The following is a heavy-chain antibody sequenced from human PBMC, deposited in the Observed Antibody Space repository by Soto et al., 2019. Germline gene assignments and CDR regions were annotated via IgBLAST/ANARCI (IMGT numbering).Heavy chain of an antibody. Sequence: EVQLVESGGGLVQPGGSLRLSCAASGFTFSSYDMHWVRQATGKDLEWVSAIGTAGDTYYPGSVKGRFTISRENAKNSLYLQMNSLRAGDTAVYYCARGRKTGTTPSHWFDPWGQGTLVTVSS. J-gene: IGHJ5*02. V-gene: IGHV3-13*01. CDR2: IGTAGDT. CDR3: ARGRKTGTTPSHWFDP. D-gene: IGHD1-1*01. CDR1: GFTFSSYD.